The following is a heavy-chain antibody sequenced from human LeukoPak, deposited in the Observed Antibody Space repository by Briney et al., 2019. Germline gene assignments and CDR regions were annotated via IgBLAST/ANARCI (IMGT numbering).Heavy chain of an antibody. Sequence: SETLSLTCTVSGGSISSYYWSWIRQPPGKGLEWIGYIYYSGSTNYNPSLKSRVTISVDTSKNQFSLEPSSVTAADTAVYYCARAWSSSWYVIDYWGQGTLVTVSS. J-gene: IGHJ4*02. CDR2: IYYSGST. D-gene: IGHD6-13*01. CDR3: ARAWSSSWYVIDY. CDR1: GGSISSYY. V-gene: IGHV4-59*01.